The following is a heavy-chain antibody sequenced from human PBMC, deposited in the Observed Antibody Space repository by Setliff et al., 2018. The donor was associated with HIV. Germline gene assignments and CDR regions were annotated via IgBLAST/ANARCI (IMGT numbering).Heavy chain of an antibody. V-gene: IGHV4-39*01. CDR3: ARRLAIGHWYFDI. CDR1: GGPMRSSSYY. Sequence: PSETLSLTCSVSGGPMRSSSYYWGWIRQPPGKGLEWIGSIYYTGSTYSNPSLKSRLTISEDASKSQFSLTLRSVTAADPAVYYCARRLAIGHWYFDIWGRGTLVTVS. CDR2: IYYTGST. J-gene: IGHJ2*01.